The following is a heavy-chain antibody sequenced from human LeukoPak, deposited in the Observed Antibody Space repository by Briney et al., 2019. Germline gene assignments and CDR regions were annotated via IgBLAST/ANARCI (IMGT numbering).Heavy chain of an antibody. V-gene: IGHV5-51*01. CDR1: GYSFTNYW. J-gene: IGHJ4*02. Sequence: GESLRISCKGSGYSFTNYWIGWVRQMPGKGLEWMGIISPDGSDTRDGPSFQGQVTISADKSIPTAYLQWSSLKASDTAMYYCARLTSSWSFDYWGQGTLVTVSS. CDR3: ARLTSSWSFDY. CDR2: ISPDGSDT. D-gene: IGHD6-13*01.